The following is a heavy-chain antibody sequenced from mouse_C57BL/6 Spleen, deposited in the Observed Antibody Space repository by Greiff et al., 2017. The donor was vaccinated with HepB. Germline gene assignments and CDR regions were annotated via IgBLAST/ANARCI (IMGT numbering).Heavy chain of an antibody. CDR1: GYSITSGYD. CDR2: ISYSGST. D-gene: IGHD1-1*01. CDR3: ARGGGYYYGHCYFDV. Sequence: VQLQQSGPGMVKPSQSLSLTCTVTGYSITSGYDWHWIRHFPGNKLEWMGYISYSGSTNYNPSLKSRISITHDTSKNHFFLKLNSVTTEDTATYYCARGGGYYYGHCYFDVCGTETTVTVSS. J-gene: IGHJ1*03. V-gene: IGHV3-1*01.